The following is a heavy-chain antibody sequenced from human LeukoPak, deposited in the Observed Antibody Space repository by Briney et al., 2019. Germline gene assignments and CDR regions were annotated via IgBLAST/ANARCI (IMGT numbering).Heavy chain of an antibody. CDR2: TYYSGNT. CDR1: GGSISNYDRY. Sequence: SETLSLTCTVSGGSISNYDRYWGWIRQPPGKGLKWIGSTYYSGNTYYNPSLKSRVTISVDTSKNQFSLKLSSVTAADTAVYYCVRHQEGMVRGVLYYMDVWGKGTTVTISS. J-gene: IGHJ6*03. D-gene: IGHD3-10*01. CDR3: VRHQEGMVRGVLYYMDV. V-gene: IGHV4-39*01.